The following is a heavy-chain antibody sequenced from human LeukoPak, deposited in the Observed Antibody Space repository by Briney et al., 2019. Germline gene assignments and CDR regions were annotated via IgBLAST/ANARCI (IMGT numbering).Heavy chain of an antibody. CDR1: GGTFTSYA. CDR2: IIPIFGTA. V-gene: IGHV1-69*05. Sequence: SVKVSCKASGGTFTSYAISWVRQAPGQGLEWTGGIIPIFGTANYAQKFQGRVTITTDESTSTAYMELSSLRSEDTAVYYCAGSIAARSRGTGGNWFDPWGQGTLVTVSS. CDR3: AGSIAARSRGTGGNWFDP. J-gene: IGHJ5*02. D-gene: IGHD6-6*01.